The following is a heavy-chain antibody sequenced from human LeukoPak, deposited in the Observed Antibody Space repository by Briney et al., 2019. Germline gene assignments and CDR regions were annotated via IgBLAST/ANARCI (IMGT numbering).Heavy chain of an antibody. CDR3: AKAPVGHCSGAFCYHFDS. Sequence: GGSLRLSCAASGFTYSTYAMSWVRQTPGKGLEWVAAISGDNPGTYHANSVKGRFTISRDNSKNTLHLQMSGLRAEDTARYYCAKAPVGHCSGAFCYHFDSWGQGTLVTVSS. CDR1: GFTYSTYA. J-gene: IGHJ4*02. V-gene: IGHV3-23*01. CDR2: ISGDNPGT. D-gene: IGHD2-15*01.